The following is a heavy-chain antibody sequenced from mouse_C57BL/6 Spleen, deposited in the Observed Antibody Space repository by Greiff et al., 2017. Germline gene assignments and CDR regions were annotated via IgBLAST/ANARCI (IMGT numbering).Heavy chain of an antibody. V-gene: IGHV1-64*01. J-gene: IGHJ3*01. CDR1: GYTFTSYW. CDR3: ARGASPYYDYAWFAY. D-gene: IGHD2-4*01. Sequence: QVQLKQPGAELVKPGASVKLSCKASGYTFTSYWMHWVKQRPGQGLEWIGMIHPNSGSTNYNEKFKSKATLTVDKSSSTASMQLSSLTSEDSAVYYCARGASPYYDYAWFAYWGQGTLVTVSA. CDR2: IHPNSGST.